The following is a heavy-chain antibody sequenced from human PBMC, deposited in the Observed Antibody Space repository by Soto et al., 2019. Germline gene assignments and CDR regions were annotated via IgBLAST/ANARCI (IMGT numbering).Heavy chain of an antibody. CDR2: INSDGRIT. D-gene: IGHD3-3*01. CDR3: AREFPWTPLYGMDV. CDR1: GFTFSRYW. V-gene: IGHV3-74*01. Sequence: GGSLRLSGAASGFTFSRYWMHWVRQAPGKGLVRVSRINSDGRITSYADSVKGRFTISRDNANNTLYLQMTSLRDEDTAVYYCAREFPWTPLYGMDVWGTGPTVTVSS. J-gene: IGHJ6*04.